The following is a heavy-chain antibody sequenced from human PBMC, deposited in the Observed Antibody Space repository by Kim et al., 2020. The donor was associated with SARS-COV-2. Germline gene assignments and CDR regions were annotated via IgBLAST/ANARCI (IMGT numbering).Heavy chain of an antibody. Sequence: GGSLRLSCAASGFTFRSYEMTWVRQAPGKGLDWVAYINDIGSTTHYADSVRGRFTISRDDAKGSLYLQMNSLRAEDTAVYYCAGGDAIFNFYYGMDVWGRGTTVTVSS. CDR3: AGGDAIFNFYYGMDV. D-gene: IGHD2-21*01. CDR2: INDIGSTT. J-gene: IGHJ6*02. V-gene: IGHV3-48*03. CDR1: GFTFRSYE.